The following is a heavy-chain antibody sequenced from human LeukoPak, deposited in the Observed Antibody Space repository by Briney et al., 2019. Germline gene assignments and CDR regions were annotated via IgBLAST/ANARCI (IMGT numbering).Heavy chain of an antibody. CDR2: ISAYNGNT. V-gene: IGHV1-18*01. Sequence: ASVKVSCKASGYTFTSYGISWVRQAPGQGLEWMGWISAYNGNTNYAQKLQGRVTMTTDTSTSTAYMELRSLRSDDTAVYYCASGYCSGGSCYPGAYWGQGTLVTVSS. CDR1: GYTFTSYG. D-gene: IGHD2-15*01. CDR3: ASGYCSGGSCYPGAY. J-gene: IGHJ4*02.